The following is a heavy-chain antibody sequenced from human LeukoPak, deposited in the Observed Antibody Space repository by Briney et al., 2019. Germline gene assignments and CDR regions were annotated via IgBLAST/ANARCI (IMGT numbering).Heavy chain of an antibody. CDR1: GFTFSSAW. J-gene: IGHJ4*02. D-gene: IGHD2-15*01. CDR2: IKSKTDGGTT. CDR3: ATQAYCGRGTCAGFDY. V-gene: IGHV3-15*01. Sequence: GSLRLSCTASGFTFSSAWLNWVRLAPGKGLEWVGRIKSKTDGGTTDYAAPVKGRITISRDDSKNVVYLQMNSLKVEDTAVYYCATQAYCGRGTCAGFDYWGQGTLVTVSS.